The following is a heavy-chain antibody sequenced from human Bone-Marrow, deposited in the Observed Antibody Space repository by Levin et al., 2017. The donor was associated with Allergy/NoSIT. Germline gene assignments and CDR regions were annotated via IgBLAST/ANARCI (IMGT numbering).Heavy chain of an antibody. CDR2: IKQDGSEK. CDR1: GFTFSSYW. Sequence: GESLKISCAASGFTFSSYWMSWVRQAPGKGLEWVANIKQDGSEKYYVDSVKGRFTISRDNAKNSLYLQMNSLRAEDTAVYYCARDAFGSSGWRSIPYYGMDVWGQGTTVTVSS. V-gene: IGHV3-7*01. CDR3: ARDAFGSSGWRSIPYYGMDV. D-gene: IGHD6-19*01. J-gene: IGHJ6*02.